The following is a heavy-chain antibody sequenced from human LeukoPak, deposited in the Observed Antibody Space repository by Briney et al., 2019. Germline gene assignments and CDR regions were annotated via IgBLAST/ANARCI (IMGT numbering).Heavy chain of an antibody. CDR2: IYYSGST. Sequence: NASKTLSLTCSVSGYSISSGYYWGWIRQPPGKGLEWIGSIYYSGSTYYNPSLKSRVTISVDTSKNQFSLKLSSVTAADTAVYYCARDGSYDILTGYPYYFDYWGQGTLVTVSS. V-gene: IGHV4-38-2*02. D-gene: IGHD3-9*01. CDR1: GYSISSGYY. J-gene: IGHJ4*02. CDR3: ARDGSYDILTGYPYYFDY.